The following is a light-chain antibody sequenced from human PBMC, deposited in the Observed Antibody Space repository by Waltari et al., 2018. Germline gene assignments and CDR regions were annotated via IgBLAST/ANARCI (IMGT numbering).Light chain of an antibody. CDR1: QSLLHSYGYNY. J-gene: IGKJ1*01. CDR3: MQALQTPRT. Sequence: DSVMTQSPLSLPVTPGEPASISCRSSQSLLHSYGYNYLDWSLQKPGQSPQLLIYLGSNRASGVPDRFSGSGSGTDFTLKISRVEAEDVGIYYCMQALQTPRTFGQGTKVEIK. V-gene: IGKV2-28*01. CDR2: LGS.